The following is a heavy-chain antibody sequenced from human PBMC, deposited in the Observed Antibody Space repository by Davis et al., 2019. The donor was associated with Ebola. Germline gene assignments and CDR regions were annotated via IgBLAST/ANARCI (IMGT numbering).Heavy chain of an antibody. CDR2: IWNHGNDY. D-gene: IGHD6-19*01. V-gene: IGHV3-33*01. J-gene: IGHJ5*02. CDR3: ARDPDTSGYYLWFDP. CDR1: GFTFSHYG. Sequence: GGSLRLSCAASGFTFSHYGMHWVRQAPGKGLEWVTGIWNHGNDYLYADSVRGRFTISRDNSKNTLYLQMNSLRVEDTAVYYCARDPDTSGYYLWFDPWGQGTLVTVSS.